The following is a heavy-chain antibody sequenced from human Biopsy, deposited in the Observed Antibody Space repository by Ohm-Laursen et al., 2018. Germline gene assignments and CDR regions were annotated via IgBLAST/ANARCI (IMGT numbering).Heavy chain of an antibody. V-gene: IGHV4-59*11. D-gene: IGHD4-23*01. Sequence: TLSLTCTVSGGSITGHYWSWIRQPPGKGLEWIGHISYTGYTSYNSSLKSRVTISVDTSRNHFSLRLSSLTAADTAVYYCSRGSNDFGGLYFPRWGQGTLLTVSS. J-gene: IGHJ4*02. CDR1: GGSITGHY. CDR3: SRGSNDFGGLYFPR. CDR2: ISYTGYT.